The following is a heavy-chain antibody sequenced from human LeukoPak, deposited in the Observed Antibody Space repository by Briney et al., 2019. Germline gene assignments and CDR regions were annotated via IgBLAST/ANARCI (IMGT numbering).Heavy chain of an antibody. J-gene: IGHJ3*02. CDR2: FHYSGST. CDR1: GGSISSRSYY. CDR3: ARVADFWSGYPDAFDI. D-gene: IGHD3-3*01. Sequence: SETLSLTCSVSGGSISSRSYYWGWIRQPPGKGLEWIGSFHYSGSTYYNPSLKSRVTISEDTSKNQFSLKLSSVTAADTAVYYCARVADFWSGYPDAFDIWGQGTMVTVSS. V-gene: IGHV4-39*07.